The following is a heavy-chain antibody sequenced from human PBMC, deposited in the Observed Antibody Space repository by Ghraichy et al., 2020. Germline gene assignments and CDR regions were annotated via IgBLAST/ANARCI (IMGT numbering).Heavy chain of an antibody. CDR1: GGTFSSYA. V-gene: IGHV1-69*04. J-gene: IGHJ4*02. D-gene: IGHD6-13*01. CDR2: IIPILGIA. CDR3: ARDPAPGYSSSLPGFDY. Sequence: SVKVSCKASGGTFSSYAISWVRQAPGQGLEWMGRIIPILGIANYAQKFQGRVTITADKSTSTAYMELSSLRSEDTAVYYCARDPAPGYSSSLPGFDYWGQGTLVTVSS.